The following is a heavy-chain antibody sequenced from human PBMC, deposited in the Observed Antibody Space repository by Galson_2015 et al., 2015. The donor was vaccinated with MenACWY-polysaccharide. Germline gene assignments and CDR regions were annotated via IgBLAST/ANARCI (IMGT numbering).Heavy chain of an antibody. Sequence: SLRLSCAASGLTFSNYGMRWVRPAAGKGLEWVEIIWYDGSSKYYADSVKGRFTITRNNSNNTLYLQKKNLRAVDTAVYYCASARADSYGEWLYFDSWGPGTLVTVSS. J-gene: IGHJ4*02. CDR1: GLTFSNYG. V-gene: IGHV3-33*08. CDR3: ASARADSYGEWLYFDS. CDR2: IWYDGSSK. D-gene: IGHD5-18*01.